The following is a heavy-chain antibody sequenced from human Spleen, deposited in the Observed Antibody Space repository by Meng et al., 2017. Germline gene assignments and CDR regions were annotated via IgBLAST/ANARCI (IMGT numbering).Heavy chain of an antibody. V-gene: IGHV3-11*04. CDR2: ISSFGGDI. Sequence: GGSLRLSCAASRFTFSDYYMSWIRQAPGKGLEWVSHISSFGGDIYYADSVKGRFTISRDNAKNALYLQMNTLTAEDTAVYYCAREGYSSSWEGEMEYYGMDVWGQGTTVTVSS. D-gene: IGHD6-13*01. CDR3: AREGYSSSWEGEMEYYGMDV. J-gene: IGHJ6*02. CDR1: RFTFSDYY.